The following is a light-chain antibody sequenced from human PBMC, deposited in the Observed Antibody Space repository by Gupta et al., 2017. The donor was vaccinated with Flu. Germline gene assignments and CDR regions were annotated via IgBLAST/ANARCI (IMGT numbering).Light chain of an antibody. CDR1: QSVSSK. Sequence: PGTQSLSPGERATLSCRASQSVSSKLAWYQPNRGQAPRLLIYGASTRASGIPARFSGSGSGTEFTLTISSLQSEDFAVYHCQQYNDWPLSFGGGTKVEIK. CDR3: QQYNDWPLS. J-gene: IGKJ4*01. CDR2: GAS. V-gene: IGKV3-15*01.